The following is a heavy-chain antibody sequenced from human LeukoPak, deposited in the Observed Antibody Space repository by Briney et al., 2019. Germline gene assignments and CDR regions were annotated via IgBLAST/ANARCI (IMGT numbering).Heavy chain of an antibody. CDR3: ARVDYGDYWPAFDI. CDR1: GYTFTSYG. V-gene: IGHV1-8*02. Sequence: ASVKVSCKASGYTFTSYGISWVRQAPGQGLEWMGWMNPNSGNTGYAQKFQGRVTMTRNTPISTAYMELSSLRSEDTAVYYCARVDYGDYWPAFDIWGQGTMVTVSS. CDR2: MNPNSGNT. J-gene: IGHJ3*02. D-gene: IGHD4-17*01.